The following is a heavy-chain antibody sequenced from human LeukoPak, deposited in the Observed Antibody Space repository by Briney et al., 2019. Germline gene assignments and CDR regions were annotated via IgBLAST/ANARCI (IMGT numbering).Heavy chain of an antibody. V-gene: IGHV3-53*01. CDR2: IYSGGST. J-gene: IGHJ6*02. Sequence: GGSLRLSCAASGFTVSSNYMSWVRQAPGKGLEWVSVIYSGGSTYYADSVKGRFTISRDNSKNTLYLQMNSLRAEDTAVYYCAREGSSGWYSXYGMDVWGQGTTVTXSS. CDR3: AREGSSGWYSXYGMDV. D-gene: IGHD6-19*01. CDR1: GFTVSSNY.